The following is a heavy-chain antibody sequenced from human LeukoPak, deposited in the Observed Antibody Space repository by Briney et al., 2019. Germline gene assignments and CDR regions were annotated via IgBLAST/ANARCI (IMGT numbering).Heavy chain of an antibody. D-gene: IGHD6-19*01. CDR2: ISGSGGST. V-gene: IGHV3-23*01. Sequence: PGGSLRLSCAASGFTFSSYAMSWVRQAPGKGLEWVSAISGSGGSTYYADSVKGRFTISRDNSKNTLYLQMNSLRAEDTAVYYCANLPLGIAVAGTGTSWGQGTLVTVSS. J-gene: IGHJ5*02. CDR3: ANLPLGIAVAGTGTS. CDR1: GFTFSSYA.